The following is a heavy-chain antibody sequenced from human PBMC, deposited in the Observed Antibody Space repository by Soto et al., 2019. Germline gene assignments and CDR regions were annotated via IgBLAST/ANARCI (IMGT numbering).Heavy chain of an antibody. J-gene: IGHJ4*02. Sequence: GGSLRLSCSASGFPFSHYAMHWVRLAPGKRLEHVSSITNNADATYYADSVKGRFTISRDNSKNTLFLQVSSLRVEDTAVYYCVKDAYVGEMGYWGQGTLVTVSS. CDR1: GFPFSHYA. V-gene: IGHV3-64D*06. D-gene: IGHD1-26*01. CDR3: VKDAYVGEMGY. CDR2: ITNNADAT.